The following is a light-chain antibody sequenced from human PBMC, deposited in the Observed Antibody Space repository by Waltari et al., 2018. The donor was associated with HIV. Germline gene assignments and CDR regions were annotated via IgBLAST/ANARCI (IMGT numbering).Light chain of an antibody. V-gene: IGLV2-14*03. CDR2: DVT. J-gene: IGLJ2*01. Sequence: QSVLTKPASVSGAPGHSITISCTGTASDFGDYNYVSWYQQLPGKAPKLVIYDVTQRPSGISHRFSGSRSGTTASLTISGLQAEDEADYYCSSYARNSPWLFGGGTKLTVL. CDR1: ASDFGDYNY. CDR3: SSYARNSPWL.